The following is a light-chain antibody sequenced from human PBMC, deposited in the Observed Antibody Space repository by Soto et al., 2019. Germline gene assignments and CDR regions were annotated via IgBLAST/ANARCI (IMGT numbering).Light chain of an antibody. CDR3: AAWDVSLPGWV. V-gene: IGLV1-44*01. Sequence: QSVVTQPPSASGTPGQRVTLSCSGSSSNIGSNTVNWYQQLPGTAPKLLIYSNNQRPSGVPDRFSGSKSGTSASLAISGLQSDDEADYYCAAWDVSLPGWVFGGGTKLTVL. CDR1: SSNIGSNT. CDR2: SNN. J-gene: IGLJ3*02.